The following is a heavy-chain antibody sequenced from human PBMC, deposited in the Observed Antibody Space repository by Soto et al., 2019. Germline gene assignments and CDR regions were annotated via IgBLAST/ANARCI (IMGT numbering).Heavy chain of an antibody. CDR1: GYTFSNFW. Sequence: PGESLNICYQCSGYTFSNFWIGWVRELRGQGVEWMGIIYPGDHETRYSPSFLGKVTISAETSINTAYRQWSSLEASYSALYFCARSPRTSPYFDFWGQGALVTVSS. CDR3: ARSPRTSPYFDF. CDR2: IYPGDHET. V-gene: IGHV5-51*01. J-gene: IGHJ4*02. D-gene: IGHD2-2*01.